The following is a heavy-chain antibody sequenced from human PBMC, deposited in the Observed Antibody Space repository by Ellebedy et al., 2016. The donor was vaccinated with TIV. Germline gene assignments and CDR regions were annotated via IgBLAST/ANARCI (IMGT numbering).Heavy chain of an antibody. CDR2: ISGSGEYT. Sequence: LSLTCAASGFTFSNYAMSWVRRSPGKGLDWVSLISGSGEYTYYADSVKGRLTISRDNSKNTLYLQMNSLRAEDTAVYYCAKGGSGRYSLDYWGRGTLVTVSS. D-gene: IGHD3-10*01. CDR3: AKGGSGRYSLDY. CDR1: GFTFSNYA. V-gene: IGHV3-23*01. J-gene: IGHJ4*02.